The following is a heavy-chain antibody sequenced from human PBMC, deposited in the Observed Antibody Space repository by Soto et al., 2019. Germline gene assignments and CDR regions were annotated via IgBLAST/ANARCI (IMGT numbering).Heavy chain of an antibody. CDR1: GGSISSGGYS. CDR2: IYHSGST. J-gene: IGHJ4*02. V-gene: IGHV4-30-2*01. Sequence: SETLSLTCAVSGGSISSGGYSWSWIRQPPGKGLEWIGYIYHSGSTYYNPSLKSRVTISVDRSKNQFSLKLSSVTAADTAVYYCASLGVVTAAYFEYWGQGTRVTVSS. CDR3: ASLGVVTAAYFEY. D-gene: IGHD2-21*02.